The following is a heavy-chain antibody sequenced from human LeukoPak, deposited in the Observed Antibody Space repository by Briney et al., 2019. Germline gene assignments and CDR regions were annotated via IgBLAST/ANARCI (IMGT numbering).Heavy chain of an antibody. J-gene: IGHJ4*02. Sequence: PSETLSLTCTVSGVSISSGGYYWSWIRQPPGKGLEWIGYIYHSGSTYYNPSLKSRVTISVDRSKNQFSLKLSSVTAADTAVYYCARGPPPDFDCWGQGTLVTVSS. CDR2: IYHSGST. CDR1: GVSISSGGYY. V-gene: IGHV4-30-2*01. CDR3: ARGPPPDFDC.